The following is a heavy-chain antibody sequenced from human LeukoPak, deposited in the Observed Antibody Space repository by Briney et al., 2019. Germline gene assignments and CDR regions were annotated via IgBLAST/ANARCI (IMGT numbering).Heavy chain of an antibody. CDR1: GGSISSTSSY. Sequence: PSETLSLTCTVSGGSISSTSSYWGWIRQPPGKGLEWIATIYYSGSTYYNASLKSRITIAVDTSKSQFSLKLSSVTAADTAVYYCARENYYGSGSYPGYWGQGTLVTVSS. D-gene: IGHD3-10*01. CDR2: IYYSGST. J-gene: IGHJ4*02. V-gene: IGHV4-39*02. CDR3: ARENYYGSGSYPGY.